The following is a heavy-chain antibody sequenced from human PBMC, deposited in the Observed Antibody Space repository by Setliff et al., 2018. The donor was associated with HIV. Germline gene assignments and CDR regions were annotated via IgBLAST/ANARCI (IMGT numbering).Heavy chain of an antibody. Sequence: GASVKVSCKASGGTFSSYGINWVRLAPGQGLEWMGMVNSGSGSTVFAQKFQGRVTMTTDTSTNTVYLELTSLRSDDTALYFCARRVSYASSGYPLGYWGQGTQVTVSS. D-gene: IGHD3-22*01. V-gene: IGHV1-46*01. J-gene: IGHJ4*02. CDR2: VNSGSGST. CDR3: ARRVSYASSGYPLGY. CDR1: GGTFSSYG.